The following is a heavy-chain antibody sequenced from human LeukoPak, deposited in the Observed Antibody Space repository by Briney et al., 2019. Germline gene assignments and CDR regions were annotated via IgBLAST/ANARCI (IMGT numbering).Heavy chain of an antibody. D-gene: IGHD5-18*01. V-gene: IGHV3-7*01. CDR3: ARNLFTAFDV. CDR1: GFPFNNHW. Sequence: LPGGSLRLSCAASGFPFNNHWTAWVRQAPGEGLEWLANIKHDGGETYYVDSVKGRFTISRDNAKNSLYLQMNRLSAEDTAVYYCARNLFTAFDVWGQGTMVTVSS. J-gene: IGHJ3*01. CDR2: IKHDGGET.